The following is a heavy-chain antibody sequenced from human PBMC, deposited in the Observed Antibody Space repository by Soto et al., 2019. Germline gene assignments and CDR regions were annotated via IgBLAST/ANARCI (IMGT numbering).Heavy chain of an antibody. Sequence: GGSLRLSCAASGFTFSSYAMSWVRQAPGKGLEWVSAISGSGGSTYYADSVKGRFTITRDNSKNTLYLQMNSLRAEDTAVYDCANDQANWGYYYYGMDVWGQGTTVTVSS. J-gene: IGHJ6*02. CDR2: ISGSGGST. CDR3: ANDQANWGYYYYGMDV. CDR1: GFTFSSYA. V-gene: IGHV3-23*01. D-gene: IGHD7-27*01.